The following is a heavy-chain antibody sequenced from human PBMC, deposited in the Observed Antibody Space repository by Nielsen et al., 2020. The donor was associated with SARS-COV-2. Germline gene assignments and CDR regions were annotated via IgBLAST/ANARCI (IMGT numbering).Heavy chain of an antibody. J-gene: IGHJ6*02. CDR3: AREKGYYDSLFYYGLDV. Sequence: SETLSLTCAVYGGSFSGYYWSWIRQPPGKGLEWIGEINHSGSTQYNPSLKSRVTISVDTSKNQFSLKLSSMTAADTAVYYCAREKGYYDSLFYYGLDVWGQGTTVTVSS. V-gene: IGHV4-34*09. CDR2: INHSGST. CDR1: GGSFSGYY. D-gene: IGHD3-22*01.